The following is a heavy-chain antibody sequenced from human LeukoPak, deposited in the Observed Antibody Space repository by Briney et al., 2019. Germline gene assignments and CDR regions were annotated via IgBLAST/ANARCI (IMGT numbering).Heavy chain of an antibody. Sequence: PGGSLRLSCAASGFTSSSYGMHWVRQAPGKGLEWVAVIWYDGSNKYYADSVKGRFTISRDNSKNTLYLQMNSLRAEDTAVYYCAKYDSSGYTPYDAFDIWGQGTMVTVSS. V-gene: IGHV3-33*06. CDR3: AKYDSSGYTPYDAFDI. CDR1: GFTSSSYG. CDR2: IWYDGSNK. D-gene: IGHD3-22*01. J-gene: IGHJ3*02.